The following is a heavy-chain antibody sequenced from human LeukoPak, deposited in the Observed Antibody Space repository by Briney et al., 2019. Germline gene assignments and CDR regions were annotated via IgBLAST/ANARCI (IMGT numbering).Heavy chain of an antibody. Sequence: PSETLSLTCTVSGGSISSGSYYWSWIRQPAGKGLEWLGRIYTSGSTNYNPSLKSRVTISVDTSKNQFSLKLSSVTAADTAVDYCARAGGVYRYYDSNGYYYGAFDFWGQGTMVTVSS. J-gene: IGHJ3*01. CDR1: GGSISSGSYY. V-gene: IGHV4-61*02. CDR3: ARAGGVYRYYDSNGYYYGAFDF. CDR2: IYTSGST. D-gene: IGHD3-22*01.